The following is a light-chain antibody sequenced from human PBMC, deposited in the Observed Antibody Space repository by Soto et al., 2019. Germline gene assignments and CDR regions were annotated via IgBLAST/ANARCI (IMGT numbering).Light chain of an antibody. CDR1: QSLTGGY. J-gene: IGKJ5*01. CDR3: QQNGSLPIT. V-gene: IGKV3-20*01. CDR2: SAS. Sequence: EIVLTQSPGTLSLPPGERATLSCRASQSLTGGYLAWFQQKPGQTPRLLIYSASNRATGIPDRFSGSGPGTDFTLTISRLEPEDFVVYYCQQNGSLPITFGQGTRLEIK.